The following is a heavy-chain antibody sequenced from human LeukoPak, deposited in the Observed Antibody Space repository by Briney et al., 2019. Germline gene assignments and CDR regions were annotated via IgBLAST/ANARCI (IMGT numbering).Heavy chain of an antibody. Sequence: GGSLRLSCAASGFSFRELGMYWVRQAPGKGLEWVAFIRYDGSAKFYSESVKGRFAISRDNSKNTLFLQMGSLRADDTALYYCATWAATPLGTDHWGQGTLVTVSS. CDR2: IRYDGSAK. J-gene: IGHJ5*02. D-gene: IGHD1-1*01. CDR3: ATWAATPLGTDH. V-gene: IGHV3-30*02. CDR1: GFSFRELG.